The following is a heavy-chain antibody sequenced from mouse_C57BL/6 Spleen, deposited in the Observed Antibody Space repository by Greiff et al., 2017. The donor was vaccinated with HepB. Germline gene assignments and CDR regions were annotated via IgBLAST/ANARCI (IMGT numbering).Heavy chain of an antibody. CDR2: IDPNSGGT. Sequence: QVQLKQPGAELVKPGASVKLSCKASGYTFTSYWMHWVKQRPGRGLEWIGRIDPNSGGTKYNEKFKSKATLTVDKPSSTAYMQLSSLTSEDSAVYYCAYGSGPLYYAMDYWGQGTSVTVSS. CDR1: GYTFTSYW. V-gene: IGHV1-72*01. D-gene: IGHD1-1*01. CDR3: AYGSGPLYYAMDY. J-gene: IGHJ4*01.